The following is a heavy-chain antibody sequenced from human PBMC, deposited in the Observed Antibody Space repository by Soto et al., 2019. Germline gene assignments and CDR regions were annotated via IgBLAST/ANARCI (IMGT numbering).Heavy chain of an antibody. CDR3: ARTPTN. J-gene: IGHJ4*02. CDR1: GFTFSHYA. Sequence: PGGSLRLSCAASGFTFSHYAMHWVRQAPGKGLEWVALMSYDGSNEYYADSVKGRFTISRDNSKNTLYLQMNSLRAEDTAVYYCARTPTNWGQGTLVTVSS. V-gene: IGHV3-30*03. D-gene: IGHD5-12*01. CDR2: MSYDGSNE.